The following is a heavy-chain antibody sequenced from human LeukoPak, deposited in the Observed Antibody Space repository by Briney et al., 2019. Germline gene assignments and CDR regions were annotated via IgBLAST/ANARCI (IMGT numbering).Heavy chain of an antibody. Sequence: SETLSLTCTVSGGXISSYHWIWIRQPPGKGLEWTGYIHYSGSTNYNPSLKSRVTTSVDTSKKQFSLKLRSVTAADTAVYYCARSVSWGLLVRDDAFDIWGQGTMVTVSS. CDR3: ARSVSWGLLVRDDAFDI. CDR2: IHYSGST. CDR1: GGXISSYH. V-gene: IGHV4-59*08. J-gene: IGHJ3*02. D-gene: IGHD2-21*01.